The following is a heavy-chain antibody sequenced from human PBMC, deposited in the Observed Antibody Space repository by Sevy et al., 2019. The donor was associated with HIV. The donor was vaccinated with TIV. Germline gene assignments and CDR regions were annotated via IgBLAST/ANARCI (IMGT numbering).Heavy chain of an antibody. D-gene: IGHD6-13*01. CDR2: IKSKTDDGTT. J-gene: IGHJ6*02. CDR1: GFTFSNTW. CDR3: TTGEDVYSSSWHPHYSYGMDV. V-gene: IGHV3-15*07. Sequence: GGSLRLSCAASGFTFSNTWMNWVRQAPGKGLEWVGRIKSKTDDGTTDYAAPVKGRFTISRDVSKNTLYLQRNSLKTEDTAVYYCTTGEDVYSSSWHPHYSYGMDVWGQGTTVTVSS.